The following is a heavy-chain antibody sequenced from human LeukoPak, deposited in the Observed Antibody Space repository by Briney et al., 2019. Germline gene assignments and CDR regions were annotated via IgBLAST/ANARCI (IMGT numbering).Heavy chain of an antibody. CDR1: GGSVSSSSDS. Sequence: SETLSLTCTVSGGSVSSSSDSWGWIRQPPGKGLEWIGTISYSGTTYYSPSLKSRVTSLLDTSGNQFSLKLSSVTAADTAVYYCARDQATRGDYYGSGSPAFFDYWGQGSLVTVSS. D-gene: IGHD3-10*01. CDR2: ISYSGTT. V-gene: IGHV4-39*07. J-gene: IGHJ4*02. CDR3: ARDQATRGDYYGSGSPAFFDY.